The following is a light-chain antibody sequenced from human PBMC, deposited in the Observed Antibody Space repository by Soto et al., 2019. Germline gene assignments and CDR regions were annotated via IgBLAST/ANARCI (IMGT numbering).Light chain of an antibody. CDR2: GAS. V-gene: IGKV3-15*01. CDR3: QQYNNWLIT. Sequence: EIVMTQSPATLSLSPGERVTLSCRASQSVSSDFAWHQQKPGQAPRLLIYGASTRATGIPARFSGSGSGTEFTLTISSLQSEDYAVYYCQQYNNWLITFGQGTRLEIK. CDR1: QSVSSD. J-gene: IGKJ5*01.